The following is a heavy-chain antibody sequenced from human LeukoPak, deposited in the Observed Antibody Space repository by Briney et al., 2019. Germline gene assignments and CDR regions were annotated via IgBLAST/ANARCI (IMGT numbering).Heavy chain of an antibody. CDR3: ARDYYGSKSSSFDP. CDR2: ISWNSGSI. J-gene: IGHJ5*02. V-gene: IGHV3-9*01. CDR1: GFTFDDYA. Sequence: GGSLRLSCAASGFTFDDYAMHWVRQAPGKGLEWVSGISWNSGSIGYADSVKGRFTISRDNAKNTLYLQMNSLRAEDTAVYYCARDYYGSKSSSFDPWGQGTLVTVSS. D-gene: IGHD3-10*01.